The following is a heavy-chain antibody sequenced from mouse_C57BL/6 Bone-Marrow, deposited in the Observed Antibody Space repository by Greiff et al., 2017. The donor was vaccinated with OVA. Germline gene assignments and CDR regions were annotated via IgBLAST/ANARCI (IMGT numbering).Heavy chain of an antibody. CDR3: ARDREDYYGSSNFDY. V-gene: IGHV3-3*01. Sequence: EVKVEESGPSLVRPSQTLSLTCTVTGFSINSDCYWIWIRQFPGNKLEYIGYTFYSGITYYNPSLESRTYITRDTSKNQFSLKLSSVTTEDTATYYCARDREDYYGSSNFDYWGQGTTLTVSS. J-gene: IGHJ2*01. CDR2: TFYSGIT. D-gene: IGHD1-1*01. CDR1: GFSINSDCY.